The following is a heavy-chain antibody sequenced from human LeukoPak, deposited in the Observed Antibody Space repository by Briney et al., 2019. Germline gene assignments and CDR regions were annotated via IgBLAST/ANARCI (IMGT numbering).Heavy chain of an antibody. V-gene: IGHV1-2*02. CDR1: RYTFTVYY. CDR2: INPNSGGT. D-gene: IGHD2-15*01. Sequence: ASVKVSCKASRYTFTVYYMHWVRQAPGQGLEWMGWINPNSGGTNYAQKFQGRVTMTRDTSISTAYMELSRLRSDDTAVYYCARGGWSLLFCSVTSGLDWTDPWGQGTLVTVSS. J-gene: IGHJ5*02. CDR3: ARGGWSLLFCSVTSGLDWTDP.